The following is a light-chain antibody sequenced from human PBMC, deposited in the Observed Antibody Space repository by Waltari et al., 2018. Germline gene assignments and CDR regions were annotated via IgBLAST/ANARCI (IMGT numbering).Light chain of an antibody. Sequence: EIVLTQSPGTLSLSPGERATLSCRASQRVSKCLAWYQQKPGQAPRLLIYDASNRATGIPDRFSATGWGTDFSLSISRLEPEDFAVYYCQKYGTLPATFGQGTKVQ. CDR2: DAS. CDR3: QKYGTLPAT. V-gene: IGKV3-20*01. J-gene: IGKJ1*01. CDR1: QRVSKC.